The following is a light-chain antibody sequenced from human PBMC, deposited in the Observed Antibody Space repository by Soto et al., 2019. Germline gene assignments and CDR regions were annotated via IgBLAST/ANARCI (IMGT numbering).Light chain of an antibody. J-gene: IGLJ2*01. CDR3: CSYAGSSTFV. CDR2: EGS. V-gene: IGLV2-23*03. CDR1: SNDVGGYNL. Sequence: QSALTQPASVSGSPGQSITISCTGTSNDVGGYNLVSWYQQHPGKAPKLMIYEGSKRPSGVSNRFSGSKSDNTASLTISGLQAEDEADYYCCSYAGSSTFVFGGGTKVTVL.